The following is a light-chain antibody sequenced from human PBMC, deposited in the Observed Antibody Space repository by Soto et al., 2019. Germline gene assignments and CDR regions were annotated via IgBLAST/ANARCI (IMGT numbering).Light chain of an antibody. Sequence: SYELTQPLWGSVAPGQTATISCGENNIDSRTVHWYQQKPGQAPLLVVYDNSFRPSGIPNRFSGSNSGNTATLTISRVEAGDEADYYCQVWDNVDDHIYVFGTGTKVTVL. CDR1: NIDSRT. V-gene: IGLV3-21*02. CDR3: QVWDNVDDHIYV. CDR2: DNS. J-gene: IGLJ1*01.